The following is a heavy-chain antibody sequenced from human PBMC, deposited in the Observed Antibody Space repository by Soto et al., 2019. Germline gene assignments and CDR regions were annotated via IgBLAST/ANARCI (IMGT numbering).Heavy chain of an antibody. V-gene: IGHV3-72*01. CDR1: GLIFSDYH. Sequence: EVQLVESGGGLVQPGGSLRLSCAASGLIFSDYHMDWVRQAPGKGLEWVGRIRRKANSYTTEYAASVKCRFTISRDDSKTSQYLQMNRLKSEDTAVYYCAMLGGWSGGSSGMDVWGQGTTVTVSS. J-gene: IGHJ6*02. D-gene: IGHD6-19*01. CDR2: IRRKANSYTT. CDR3: AMLGGWSGGSSGMDV.